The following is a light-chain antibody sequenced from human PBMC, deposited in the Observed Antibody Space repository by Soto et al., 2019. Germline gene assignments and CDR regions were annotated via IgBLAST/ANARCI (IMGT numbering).Light chain of an antibody. CDR2: GAS. CDR3: QQYGSSPPYT. V-gene: IGKV3-20*01. CDR1: QSVSSSY. Sequence: EIVLTQSPGTLSLSPGERATLSCRASQSVSSSYLAWYQQKPGQAPRLLIYGASSRATGIPDRFSVSGSGTDFTLTISRLEPEDFAVYYCQQYGSSPPYTFGPGTKVDI. J-gene: IGKJ3*01.